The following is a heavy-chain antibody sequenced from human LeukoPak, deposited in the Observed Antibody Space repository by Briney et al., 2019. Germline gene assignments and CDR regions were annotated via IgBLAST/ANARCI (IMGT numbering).Heavy chain of an antibody. D-gene: IGHD3-3*01. CDR2: IKQDGSEK. CDR1: GFTFSSYW. J-gene: IGHJ6*03. V-gene: IGHV3-7*03. Sequence: GGSLRLSCAASGFTFSSYWMSWVRQAPGKGLEWVANIKQDGSEKYYVDSVKGRFTISRGNAKNSLYLQMNSLRAEDTAVYYCAKEGQKYYDFWSGYWPMDVWGKGTTVTVSS. CDR3: AKEGQKYYDFWSGYWPMDV.